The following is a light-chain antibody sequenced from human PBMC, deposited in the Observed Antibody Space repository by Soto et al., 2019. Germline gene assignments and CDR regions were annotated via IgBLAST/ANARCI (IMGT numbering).Light chain of an antibody. V-gene: IGLV1-44*01. CDR3: AAWDDSLSGYV. CDR1: SSNIGTKS. Sequence: QSVLTQPPSASGTPGQRVTISCSGGSSNIGTKSVNWYQQLPGPAPKLLIFSNTQRPSGVPDRFSGSKSGTSASLAISGLQSEDEGDYYCAAWDDSLSGYVFGTGTKVTVL. J-gene: IGLJ1*01. CDR2: SNT.